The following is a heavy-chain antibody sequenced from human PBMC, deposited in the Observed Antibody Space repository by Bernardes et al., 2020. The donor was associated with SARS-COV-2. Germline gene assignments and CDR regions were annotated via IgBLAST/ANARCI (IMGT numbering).Heavy chain of an antibody. J-gene: IGHJ4*02. CDR2: ITGYIANT. CDR3: ARNRGRSGWYPFDY. CDR1: GFTFSSYG. Sequence: ASVKVSCKASGFTFSSYGITWVRQAPGQGLEWMGWITGYIANTNYAQKLQDRVTMTVDTSTNTAYMELRSLTSDDTAVYYCARNRGRSGWYPFDYWGQGTLVTVSS. D-gene: IGHD6-19*01. V-gene: IGHV1-18*04.